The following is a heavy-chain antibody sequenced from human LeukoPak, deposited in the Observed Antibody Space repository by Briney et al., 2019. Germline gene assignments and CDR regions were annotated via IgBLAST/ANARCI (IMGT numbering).Heavy chain of an antibody. CDR1: GGSISSYY. CDR3: ASFEYSSSSTYFDY. J-gene: IGHJ4*02. Sequence: SETLSLTCTVSGGSISSYYWSWVRQPPGKGLEWIGYIYYSGSTNYNPSLKSRVTISVDTSKNQFSLKLSSVTAADTAVYYCASFEYSSSSTYFDYWGQGTLVTVSS. CDR2: IYYSGST. D-gene: IGHD6-6*01. V-gene: IGHV4-59*01.